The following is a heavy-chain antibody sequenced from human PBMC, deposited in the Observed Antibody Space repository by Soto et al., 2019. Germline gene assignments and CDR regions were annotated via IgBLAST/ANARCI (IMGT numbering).Heavy chain of an antibody. CDR3: ARVSLRLGELSLSGFDY. CDR2: ISSSSSYI. J-gene: IGHJ4*02. CDR1: GFTFSSYS. Sequence: GGSLRLSCAASGFTFSSYSMNWVRQAPGKGLEWVSSISSSSSYIYYADSVKGRFTISRDNAKNSLYLQMNSLRAEDTAVYYCARVSLRLGELSLSGFDYWGQGTLVTVSS. D-gene: IGHD3-16*02. V-gene: IGHV3-21*01.